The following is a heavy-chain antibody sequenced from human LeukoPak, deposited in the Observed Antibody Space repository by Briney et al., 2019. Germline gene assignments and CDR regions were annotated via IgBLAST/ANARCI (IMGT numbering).Heavy chain of an antibody. CDR1: GGSISSGGYS. V-gene: IGHV4-30-2*01. CDR2: IYHSGST. D-gene: IGHD2-2*01. CDR3: ARDMSSTSAVWFDP. Sequence: SETLSLTCAVSGGSISSGGYSWSWIRQPPGKGLEWIGYIYHSGSTYYNPSLKSRVTISVDRSKNQLSLKLSSVTAADTAVYYCARDMSSTSAVWFDPWGQGTLVTVSS. J-gene: IGHJ5*02.